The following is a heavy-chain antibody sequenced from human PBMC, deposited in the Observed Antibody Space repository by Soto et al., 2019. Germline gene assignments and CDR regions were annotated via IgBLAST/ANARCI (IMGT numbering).Heavy chain of an antibody. CDR1: GFTFSSYG. D-gene: IGHD6-19*01. CDR3: ARAGQWLSPYDY. Sequence: QVQLVESGGGVVQPGRSLRLSCAASGFTFSSYGMHWVRQAPGKGLEWVAVIWYDGSNKYYADSVKGRFTISRDNSKNTLYLQMNSLRAEDTAVYYGARAGQWLSPYDYWGQGTLVTVST. CDR2: IWYDGSNK. J-gene: IGHJ4*02. V-gene: IGHV3-33*01.